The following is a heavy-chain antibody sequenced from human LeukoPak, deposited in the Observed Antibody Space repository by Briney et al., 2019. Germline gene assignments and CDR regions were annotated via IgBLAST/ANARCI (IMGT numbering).Heavy chain of an antibody. J-gene: IGHJ3*02. CDR3: ARDLVTVTKGFDI. V-gene: IGHV4-59*01. CDR2: IYDNGGT. D-gene: IGHD4-17*01. CDR1: GASMSSFY. Sequence: SETLSLTYTVSGASMSSFYWSWIRQPPGKRLEWIGYIYDNGGTNYNPSFESRVTISVDTSKNQFSLKLKSVTAADTAVYYCARDLVTVTKGFDIWGQGTLVSVSS.